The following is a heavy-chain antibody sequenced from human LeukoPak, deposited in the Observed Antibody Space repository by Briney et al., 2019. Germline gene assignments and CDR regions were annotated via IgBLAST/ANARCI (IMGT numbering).Heavy chain of an antibody. J-gene: IGHJ6*02. CDR1: GFTFSSYS. V-gene: IGHV3-21*01. CDR2: ISSSSSYI. D-gene: IGHD1-26*01. CDR3: AKVAGRGATRYYYYGMDV. Sequence: GGSLRLSCAASGFTFSSYSMNWVRQAPGKGLEWVSSISSSSSYIYYADSVKGRFTISRDNAKNSLYLQMNSLRAEDTAVYYCAKVAGRGATRYYYYGMDVWGQGTTVTVSS.